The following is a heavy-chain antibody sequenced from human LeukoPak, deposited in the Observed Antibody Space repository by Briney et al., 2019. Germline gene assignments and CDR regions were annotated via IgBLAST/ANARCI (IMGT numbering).Heavy chain of an antibody. CDR3: ARDLDGNSIWCFDV. CDR1: GFTFIKYS. Sequence: GGSLRLSCATSGFTFIKYSMTWVRQAPGKGLEWVSAITGSGASTDYADSVKGRFTISRDNSKNSLYLQMNSLRAEDTAVYYCARDLDGNSIWCFDVWGRGTLVTV. CDR2: ITGSGAST. D-gene: IGHD4-23*01. J-gene: IGHJ2*01. V-gene: IGHV3-23*01.